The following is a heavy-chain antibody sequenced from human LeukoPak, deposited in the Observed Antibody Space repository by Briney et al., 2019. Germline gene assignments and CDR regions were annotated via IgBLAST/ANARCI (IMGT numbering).Heavy chain of an antibody. V-gene: IGHV4-59*01. D-gene: IGHD3-10*01. J-gene: IGHJ4*02. CDR1: GGSMSSYY. CDR3: ARGGDYSSGSYYNY. Sequence: SETLSLTCSVSGGSMSSYYWRWIRQPPGKGLEWIGYIYYSGSTNYNPSLDSRVTISVDTSKNQFSLKLISVTAADTAVYYCARGGDYSSGSYYNYWGQRLLVTVSS. CDR2: IYYSGST.